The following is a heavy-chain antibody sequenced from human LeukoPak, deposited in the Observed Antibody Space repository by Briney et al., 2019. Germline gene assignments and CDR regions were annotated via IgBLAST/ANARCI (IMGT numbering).Heavy chain of an antibody. J-gene: IGHJ6*02. CDR1: GFTFDDYA. CDR3: AKDKGTYDFWSGSWDYGMDV. Sequence: TGGSLRLSCAASGFTFDDYAIHWVRQAPGKGLEWVSGISWNSGSIGYADSVKGRFTISRDNAKNSLYLQMNSLRAEDTALYYCAKDKGTYDFWSGSWDYGMDVWGQGTTVTVSS. D-gene: IGHD3-3*01. CDR2: ISWNSGSI. V-gene: IGHV3-9*01.